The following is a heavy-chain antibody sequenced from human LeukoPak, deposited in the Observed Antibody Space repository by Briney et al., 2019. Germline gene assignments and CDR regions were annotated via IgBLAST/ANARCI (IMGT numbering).Heavy chain of an antibody. D-gene: IGHD3-22*01. CDR1: GGSISSGDYY. Sequence: KASQTLSLTCTVSGGSISSGDYYWSWIRQPPGKGLEWIGYIYYSGSTYYNPSLKSRVTISVDTSKNQFSLKLSSVTAADTAVYYCARGRGGGYYLRAFDYWGQGTLVTVSS. V-gene: IGHV4-30-4*01. CDR3: ARGRGGGYYLRAFDY. J-gene: IGHJ4*02. CDR2: IYYSGST.